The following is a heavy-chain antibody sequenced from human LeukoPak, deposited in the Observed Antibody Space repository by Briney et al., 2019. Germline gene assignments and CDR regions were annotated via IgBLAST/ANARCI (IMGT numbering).Heavy chain of an antibody. CDR2: ISSSSSYI. V-gene: IGHV3-21*01. Sequence: GGSLRLSCAASGFTFSSYSMNWVRQAPGKGLEWVSSISSSSSYIYYADSVKGRFTISRDNAKNSLYLQMNSLRAEDTAVYYCARATWDPNYYYYMDVWGKGTTVTISS. CDR1: GFTFSSYS. CDR3: ARATWDPNYYYYMDV. D-gene: IGHD1-26*01. J-gene: IGHJ6*03.